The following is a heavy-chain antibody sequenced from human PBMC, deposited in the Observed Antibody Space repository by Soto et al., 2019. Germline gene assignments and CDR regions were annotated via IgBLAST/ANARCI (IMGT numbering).Heavy chain of an antibody. CDR3: TTDTYDYGEGY. Sequence: LRLSCAASGFTFSSAWMSCVRQAPGKGLEWVGRIKSKTDGGTTDYAAPVKGRFTISRDDSKNTLYLQMNSLKTEDTAVYYCTTDTYDYGEGYWGQGTLVTVSS. J-gene: IGHJ4*02. D-gene: IGHD4-17*01. V-gene: IGHV3-15*01. CDR2: IKSKTDGGTT. CDR1: GFTFSSAW.